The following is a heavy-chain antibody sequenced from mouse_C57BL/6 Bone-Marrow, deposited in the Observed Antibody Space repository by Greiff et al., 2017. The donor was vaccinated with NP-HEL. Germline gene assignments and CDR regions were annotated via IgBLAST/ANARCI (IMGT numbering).Heavy chain of an antibody. CDR1: GFSLTSYA. CDR3: ARNWGYGSSYDFDY. CDR2: IWTGGGT. V-gene: IGHV2-9-1*01. D-gene: IGHD1-1*01. J-gene: IGHJ2*01. Sequence: VKLEESGPGLVAPSQSLSITCTVSGFSLTSYAISWVRQPPGKGLEWLGVIWTGGGTNYNSALKSRLSISKDNSKSQVFLKMNSLQTDDTARYYCARNWGYGSSYDFDYWGQGTTLTVSS.